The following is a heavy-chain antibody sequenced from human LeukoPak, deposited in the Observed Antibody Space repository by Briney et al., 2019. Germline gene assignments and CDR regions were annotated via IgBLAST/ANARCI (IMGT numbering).Heavy chain of an antibody. Sequence: PGGSLRLSCAASGFTVSSNYMSWVRQAPGKGLEWVSVIYSGGSTYYADSVEGRFTVSRDNSKNTLYLQMNSLRAEDTALYYCARGRGGDYVPSRFDYWGQGTLVTVSS. V-gene: IGHV3-53*01. CDR1: GFTVSSNY. D-gene: IGHD4-17*01. CDR3: ARGRGGDYVPSRFDY. J-gene: IGHJ4*02. CDR2: IYSGGST.